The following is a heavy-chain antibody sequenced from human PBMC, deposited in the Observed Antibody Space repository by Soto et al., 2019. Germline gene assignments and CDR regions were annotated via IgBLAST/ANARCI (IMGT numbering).Heavy chain of an antibody. J-gene: IGHJ4*02. V-gene: IGHV4-4*02. CDR1: GGSISTNNW. D-gene: IGHD2-2*01. CDR2: VYHSGRT. Sequence: QVQLRESGPGLVHASGTLSLTCGVSGGSISTNNWWSWVRQPPGQGLEWIVEVYHSGRTNYNPSLKSRLTISIDKSKNQFSRRLTSVTAADSAVYYCARAKLCNTLSCPNSFDTWGQGTLVTVSS. CDR3: ARAKLCNTLSCPNSFDT.